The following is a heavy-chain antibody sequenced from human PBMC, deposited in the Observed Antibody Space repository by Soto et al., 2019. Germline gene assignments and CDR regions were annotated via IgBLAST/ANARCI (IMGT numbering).Heavy chain of an antibody. CDR1: GFNFRKFA. V-gene: IGHV3-23*01. D-gene: IGHD4-17*01. CDR3: ATDQCNTDYYWIFDL. J-gene: IGHJ2*01. Sequence: GGSLRLSCAASGFNFRKFAMSWVRQAPGKGLEWVSGMSERSGPPLYADSVKGRFTISRDNSKSTLYLEMNNLRPEDTAVYYCATDQCNTDYYWIFDLWGCGTPVTVSS. CDR2: MSERSGPP.